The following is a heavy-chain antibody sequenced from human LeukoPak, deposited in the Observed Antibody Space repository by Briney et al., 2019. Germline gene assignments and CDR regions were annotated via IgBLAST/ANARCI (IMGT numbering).Heavy chain of an antibody. J-gene: IGHJ6*03. CDR2: ISSSGSTI. D-gene: IGHD4-17*01. CDR3: ARGYGDDGIDYYYMDV. Sequence: PGGSLRLSCAASGFTFSDYYMSWIRQAPGKGLEWVLYISSSGSTIYCADAVKGRFTISRDNAKNSLYLQMNSLRVEDTAVYYCARGYGDDGIDYYYMDVWGKGTTVTVS. V-gene: IGHV3-11*01. CDR1: GFTFSDYY.